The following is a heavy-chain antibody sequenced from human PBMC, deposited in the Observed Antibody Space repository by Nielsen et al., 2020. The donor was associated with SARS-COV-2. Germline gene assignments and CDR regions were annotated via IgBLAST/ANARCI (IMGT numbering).Heavy chain of an antibody. CDR2: INPSGGST. V-gene: IGHV1-46*01. Sequence: ASVKVSCKASGYTFTSYYMHWVRQAPGQGLEWMGIINPSGGSTSYAQKFQGRVTMTRDTSTSTVYMELSSLRSEDTAVYYCARDGSVDTAMARGGYYYYGMDVWGQGTTVTVSS. D-gene: IGHD5-18*01. CDR1: GYTFTSYY. J-gene: IGHJ6*02. CDR3: ARDGSVDTAMARGGYYYYGMDV.